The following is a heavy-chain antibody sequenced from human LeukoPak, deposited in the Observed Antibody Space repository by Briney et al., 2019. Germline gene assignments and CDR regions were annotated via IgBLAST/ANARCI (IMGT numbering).Heavy chain of an antibody. CDR3: TRLGGYCSSTSCYDNCYYYYGMDV. V-gene: IGHV3-73*01. Sequence: GGSLKLSCAASGFTFSGSAMHWVRQASGKGLEWVGRIRSKANSYATAYAASVKGRFTISRDDSKNTAYLQMNSLKTEDTAVYYCTRLGGYCSSTSCYDNCYYYYGMDVWGQGTTVTVSS. CDR1: GFTFSGSA. J-gene: IGHJ6*02. D-gene: IGHD2-2*01. CDR2: IRSKANSYAT.